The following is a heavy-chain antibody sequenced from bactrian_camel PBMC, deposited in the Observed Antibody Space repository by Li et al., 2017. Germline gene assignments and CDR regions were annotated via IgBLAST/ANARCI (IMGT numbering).Heavy chain of an antibody. V-gene: IGHV3S36*01. J-gene: IGHJ4*01. Sequence: EVQLVESGGGLVQPGGSLRLSCSASGFQFADYPMYWVRQAPGKGLEWVSSNSNDGGTIRSADSVKGRFTISRDNAKNTLYLQMNSLKPEDTAMYYCTKDRSYGTRSWAQSTRGQGTQVTVS. CDR3: TKDRSYGTRSWAQST. CDR1: GFQFADYP. D-gene: IGHD3*01. CDR2: NSNDGGTI.